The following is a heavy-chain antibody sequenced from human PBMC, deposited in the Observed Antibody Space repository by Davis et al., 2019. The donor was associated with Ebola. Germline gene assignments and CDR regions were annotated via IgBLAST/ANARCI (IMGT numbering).Heavy chain of an antibody. D-gene: IGHD6-13*01. CDR2: ISSSGSTI. CDR3: AREWSSPRSYYYYGMDV. CDR1: GFTFSDYY. J-gene: IGHJ6*02. Sequence: GESLKISCVASGFTFSDYYMSWIRQAPGKGLEWVSYISSSGSTIYYADSVKGRFTISRDNAKNSLYLQMNSLRAEDTAVYYCAREWSSPRSYYYYGMDVWGQGTTVTVSS. V-gene: IGHV3-11*01.